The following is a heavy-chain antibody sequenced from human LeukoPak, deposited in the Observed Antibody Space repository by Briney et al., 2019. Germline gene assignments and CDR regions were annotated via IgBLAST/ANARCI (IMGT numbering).Heavy chain of an antibody. CDR3: TTDSAIRYFDWLSETPDY. CDR1: GFTFSNAW. CDR2: IKSKTDGGTT. J-gene: IGHJ4*02. D-gene: IGHD3-9*01. Sequence: GGSLRLSCAASGFTFSNAWMSWVRQAPGKGLEWVGRIKSKTDGGTTDYAAPVKGRFTISRDDSKNTLYLQMNSLKTEDTAVYFCTTDSAIRYFDWLSETPDYWGQGTLVTVSS. V-gene: IGHV3-15*01.